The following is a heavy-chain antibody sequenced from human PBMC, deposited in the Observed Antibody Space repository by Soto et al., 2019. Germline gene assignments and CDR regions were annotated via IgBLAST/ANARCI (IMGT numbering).Heavy chain of an antibody. CDR2: ISTYSGDT. CDR3: ARHHGPTTSENWFEP. Sequence: ASVKISCKASGYTFFTYDISWVRQAPGQGLEWMGWISTYSGDTKYAQKFQGRVTMTTETSTTTAYLELRSLRSDDTAVYYCARHHGPTTSENWFEPWGQGTLVTVSS. V-gene: IGHV1-18*01. CDR1: GYTFFTYD. J-gene: IGHJ5*02. D-gene: IGHD5-12*01.